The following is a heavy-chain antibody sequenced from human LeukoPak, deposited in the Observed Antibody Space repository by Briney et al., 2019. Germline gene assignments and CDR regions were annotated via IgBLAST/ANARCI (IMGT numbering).Heavy chain of an antibody. V-gene: IGHV4-59*01. CDR1: GVSIRTYY. J-gene: IGHJ4*02. CDR3: ARVVAAATYYFDY. CDR2: IYYVGST. D-gene: IGHD6-13*01. Sequence: SETLSLTCTVSGVSIRTYYWSWVRQSPGKGLEWIGSIYYVGSTKYNPSLKSRVTMSADTSNNQFSLRLTSVTAADTAVYFCARVVAAATYYFDYWGQGTLVTVSS.